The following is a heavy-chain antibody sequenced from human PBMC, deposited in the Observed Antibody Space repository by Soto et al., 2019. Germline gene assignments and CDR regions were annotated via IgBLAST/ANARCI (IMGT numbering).Heavy chain of an antibody. V-gene: IGHV6-1*01. CDR1: GDSVSSNSAA. CDR3: ARNPTYYDFWSGSTEPFDY. D-gene: IGHD3-3*01. CDR2: TYYRSKWYN. Sequence: QTLSLTCAISGDSVSSNSAAWNWIRQSPSRGLEWLGRTYYRSKWYNDYAVSVKSRITINPDTSKNQFSLQLNSVTPEDTAVYYCARNPTYYDFWSGSTEPFDYWGQGILVTVFS. J-gene: IGHJ4*02.